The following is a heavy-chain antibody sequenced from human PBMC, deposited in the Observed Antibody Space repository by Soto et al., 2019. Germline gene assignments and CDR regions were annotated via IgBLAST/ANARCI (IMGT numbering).Heavy chain of an antibody. J-gene: IGHJ4*02. CDR3: ARGKLKYDYVWGSYRSPQYYFDY. CDR1: GGSFSGYY. V-gene: IGHV4-34*01. Sequence: KSSETLSLTCAVYGGSFSGYYWSWIRQPPGKGLEWIGEINHSGSTNYNPSLKSRVTISVDTSKNQFSLKLSSVTAADTAVYYCARGKLKYDYVWGSYRSPQYYFDYWGQGTLVTVSS. CDR2: INHSGST. D-gene: IGHD3-16*02.